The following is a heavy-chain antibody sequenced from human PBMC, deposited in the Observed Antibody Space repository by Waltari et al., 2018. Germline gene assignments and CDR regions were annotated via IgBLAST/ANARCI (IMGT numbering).Heavy chain of an antibody. D-gene: IGHD3-3*01. V-gene: IGHV3-53*01. Sequence: EVQLVESGGGLIQPGGSLRLSCAVSGFTVSNNYMSWVRQAPGKGREWVSVIYSGGSTYYADSVKGRFTISRDSSENTVYLQMSSLRAEDTALYYCARLDFWTGSYYWGQGTLVTVSS. CDR3: ARLDFWTGSYY. J-gene: IGHJ4*02. CDR1: GFTVSNNY. CDR2: IYSGGST.